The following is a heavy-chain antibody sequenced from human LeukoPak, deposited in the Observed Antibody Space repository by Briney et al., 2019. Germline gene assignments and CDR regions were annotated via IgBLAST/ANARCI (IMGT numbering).Heavy chain of an antibody. J-gene: IGHJ4*02. D-gene: IGHD5-18*01. Sequence: TSETLSLTCSVSGGSMSSYYWNWVRQPPGQGLEWIGYIYYSGSTNYKSSLKSRVTISVDTSKNQFSLKLSSVTAADTAVYYCARGVDTSIRYYFGYWGQGTLVTVSS. V-gene: IGHV4-59*01. CDR1: GGSMSSYY. CDR3: ARGVDTSIRYYFGY. CDR2: IYYSGST.